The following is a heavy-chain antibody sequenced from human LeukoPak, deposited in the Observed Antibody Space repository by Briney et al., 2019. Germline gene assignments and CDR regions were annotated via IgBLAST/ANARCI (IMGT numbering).Heavy chain of an antibody. CDR1: GFTFCSYA. CDR3: ARDPDY. Sequence: PGGSLRLSCAASGFTFCSYAMHWVRQAPGKGLEWVAVISYDGSNKYYADSVKGRFTISRDNSKNTLYLQMNSLRAEDTAVYYCARDPDYWGQGTLVTVSS. V-gene: IGHV3-30-3*01. CDR2: ISYDGSNK. J-gene: IGHJ4*02.